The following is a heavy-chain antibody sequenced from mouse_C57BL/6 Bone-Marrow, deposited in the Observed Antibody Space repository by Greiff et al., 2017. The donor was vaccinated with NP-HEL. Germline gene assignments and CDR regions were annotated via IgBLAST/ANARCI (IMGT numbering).Heavy chain of an antibody. CDR1: GYTFTSYW. J-gene: IGHJ3*01. CDR2: INPSNGGT. Sequence: QVQLQQSGTELVKPGASVKLSCKASGYTFTSYWMHWVKQRPGQGLEWIGNINPSNGGTNYNEKFKSKATLTVDKSSSTAYMQLSSLTSEDSAVYYCAREGYYYGSKAWFAYWGQGTLVTVSA. V-gene: IGHV1-53*01. CDR3: AREGYYYGSKAWFAY. D-gene: IGHD1-1*01.